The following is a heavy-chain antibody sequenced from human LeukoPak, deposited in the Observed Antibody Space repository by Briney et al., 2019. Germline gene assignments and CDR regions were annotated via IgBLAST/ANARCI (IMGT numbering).Heavy chain of an antibody. D-gene: IGHD2-15*01. CDR3: ARFPCSGDSCYSGVRAFDI. CDR1: GGSFSSYY. J-gene: IGHJ3*02. CDR2: INHSGNT. Sequence: SETLSLTCALYGGSFSSYYWNWIRQPPGKGLEWIGEINHSGNTNYHPSLKSRVTISLDTSKNRFSLKLTSVTAADTAVYYCARFPCSGDSCYSGVRAFDIWGQGTMVTVSS. V-gene: IGHV4-34*01.